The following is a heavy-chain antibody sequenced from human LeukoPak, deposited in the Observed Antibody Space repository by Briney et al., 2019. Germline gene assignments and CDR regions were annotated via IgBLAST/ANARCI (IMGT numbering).Heavy chain of an antibody. CDR2: IYHSGST. CDR1: GYSISSGYY. CDR3: ARSDGYGLVGI. D-gene: IGHD3-10*01. V-gene: IGHV4-38-2*02. J-gene: IGHJ3*02. Sequence: SETLSLTCTVSGYSISSGYYWGWIRQPPGKGLEWIGSIYHSGSTYYNPSLKSRVIISVDTTKNQFSLNMRSVTAADTAVYYCARSDGYGLVGIWGQGTMVTVSS.